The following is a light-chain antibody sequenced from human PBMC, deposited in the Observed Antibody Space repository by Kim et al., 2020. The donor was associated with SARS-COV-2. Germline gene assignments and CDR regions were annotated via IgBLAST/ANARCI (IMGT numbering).Light chain of an antibody. Sequence: GQSDTVASTGARCNVGGQNIVSWYQHRPGKTPNRMIYDGTKRPSGVPDRLSVSKSGNTASLTISGLQAEDEADYYCCSYAGGYTFVFGGGTQLTVL. V-gene: IGLV2-11*01. CDR3: CSYAGGYTFV. J-gene: IGLJ2*01. CDR2: DGT. CDR1: RCNVGGQNI.